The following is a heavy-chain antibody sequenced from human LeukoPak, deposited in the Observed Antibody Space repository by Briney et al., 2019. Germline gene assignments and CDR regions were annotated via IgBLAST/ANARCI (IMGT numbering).Heavy chain of an antibody. Sequence: SGPTLMKPTPTLTLTFTFSGFSLSTRGVGVGWIRQPPGKALEWLSLIYWNDGKPYSPSLKSRLTITKDTSKNPVVLTMTNMDPVDTATYYCAHRRRDGIITTGFDYWGQGTLVTVSS. CDR1: GFSLSTRGVG. CDR3: AHRRRDGIITTGFDY. V-gene: IGHV2-5*01. D-gene: IGHD4-11*01. CDR2: IYWNDGK. J-gene: IGHJ4*02.